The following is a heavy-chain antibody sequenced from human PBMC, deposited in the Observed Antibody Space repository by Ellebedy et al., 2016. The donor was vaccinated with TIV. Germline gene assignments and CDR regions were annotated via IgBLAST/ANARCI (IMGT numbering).Heavy chain of an antibody. D-gene: IGHD1-26*01. Sequence: SETLSLTCTVSGGSISSYYWSWIRQPPGKGLEWIGYIYYSGSTNYNPSLKSRVTISVDTSKNQFSLKLSSVTAADTAVYYCARGDLYSGSYGSAFDIWGQGTMVTVSS. J-gene: IGHJ3*02. CDR2: IYYSGST. V-gene: IGHV4-59*01. CDR3: ARGDLYSGSYGSAFDI. CDR1: GGSISSYY.